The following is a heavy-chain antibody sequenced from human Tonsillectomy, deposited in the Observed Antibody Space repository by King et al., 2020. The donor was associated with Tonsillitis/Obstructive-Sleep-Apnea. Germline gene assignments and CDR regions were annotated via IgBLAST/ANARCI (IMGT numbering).Heavy chain of an antibody. CDR3: ARSTMFGVVITPLYFDY. J-gene: IGHJ4*02. Sequence: HVQLQQWGAGLLKPSETLSLTCAVYGGSFSGYYWSWIRQPPGKGLEWIGEINHSGSSNYNLSLKSRVTISVETSKNQFSLNLTSVTAADTAVYYCARSTMFGVVITPLYFDYWGQGTLVTVSS. CDR1: GGSFSGYY. CDR2: INHSGSS. D-gene: IGHD3-3*01. V-gene: IGHV4-34*01.